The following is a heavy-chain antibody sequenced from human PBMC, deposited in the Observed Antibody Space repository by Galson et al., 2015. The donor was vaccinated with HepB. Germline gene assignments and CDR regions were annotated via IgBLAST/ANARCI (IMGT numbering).Heavy chain of an antibody. J-gene: IGHJ4*02. Sequence: SLRLSCAASGFTFSSYGMHWVRQAPGKGLEWVAVISYDGSNKYYADSVKGRFTISRDNSKNTLYLQMNSLRAEDTAVYYCAKGWQQLVRNWALDYWGQGTLVTVSS. D-gene: IGHD6-13*01. CDR3: AKGWQQLVRNWALDY. CDR2: ISYDGSNK. CDR1: GFTFSSYG. V-gene: IGHV3-30*18.